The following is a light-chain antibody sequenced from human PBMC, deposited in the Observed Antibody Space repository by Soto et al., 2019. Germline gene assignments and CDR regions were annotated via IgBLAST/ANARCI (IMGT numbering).Light chain of an antibody. CDR3: PQRSNWSLT. CDR1: QSVGTH. V-gene: IGKV3-11*01. Sequence: EVVLTQSPATLSSSPGERATLSCRASQSVGTHLGWYQQKPGQPPRLLISDASNRATDIPARFSGSGSETDFTLTISSLEPEDFAVYYSPQRSNWSLTFRQGTKV. CDR2: DAS. J-gene: IGKJ1*01.